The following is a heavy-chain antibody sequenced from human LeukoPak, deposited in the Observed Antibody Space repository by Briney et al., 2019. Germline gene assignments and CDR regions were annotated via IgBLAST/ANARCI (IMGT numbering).Heavy chain of an antibody. V-gene: IGHV3-23*01. CDR2: ISGSGGST. J-gene: IGHJ6*02. CDR3: ARDHEYDFWSGYPDYGMDV. D-gene: IGHD3-3*01. CDR1: GFTFSSYA. Sequence: PGGSLRLSCAASGFTFSSYAMSWVRQAPGKGLEWVSAISGSGGSTYYADSVKGRFTISRDNSKNTLYLQMNSLRAEDTAVYYCARDHEYDFWSGYPDYGMDVWGQGTTVTVSS.